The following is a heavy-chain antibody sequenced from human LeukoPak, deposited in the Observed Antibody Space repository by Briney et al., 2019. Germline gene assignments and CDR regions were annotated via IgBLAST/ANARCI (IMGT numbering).Heavy chain of an antibody. CDR1: GFTFSSYS. J-gene: IGHJ4*02. D-gene: IGHD2-21*01. V-gene: IGHV3-21*01. CDR3: ASIPGSVGFDY. Sequence: GGSLRLSCAASGFTFSSYSMNWVRQAPGKGLEWVSSISSSSSYIYYADSVKGRFTTSRDNAKNSLYLQMNSLRAEDTAVYYCASIPGSVGFDYWGQGTLVTVSS. CDR2: ISSSSSYI.